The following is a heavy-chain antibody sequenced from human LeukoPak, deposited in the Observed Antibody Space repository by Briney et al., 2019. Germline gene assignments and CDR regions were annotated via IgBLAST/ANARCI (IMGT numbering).Heavy chain of an antibody. CDR1: GFTLSTNA. V-gene: IGHV3-23*01. Sequence: GGSLRLSCLTSGFTLSTNAMSWVRQAPGKGLEWISGISGSGASTYYADSMKGRFTISRDDSRNTLYLQMNSLRGDDTAVYYCAEDVGKWESLHFFDYWGQGTLVTVSS. CDR2: ISGSGAST. J-gene: IGHJ4*02. D-gene: IGHD1-26*01. CDR3: AEDVGKWESLHFFDY.